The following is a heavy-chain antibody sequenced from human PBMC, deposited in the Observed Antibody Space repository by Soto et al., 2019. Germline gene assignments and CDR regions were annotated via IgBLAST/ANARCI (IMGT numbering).Heavy chain of an antibody. V-gene: IGHV1-18*01. CDR3: ARVAGYGLGSRRVDF. CDR2: IVADSGNT. CDR1: GYAFNTYG. Sequence: QVQLMQSGAELTKPGASVKVSCETSGYAFNTYGLSWVRQAPGQGLEWMGWIVADSGNTSYAQKFQGRVTMYRDTSTNTAYMELRSLTSDDSALYYCARVAGYGLGSRRVDFWGQGTLVSVSS. J-gene: IGHJ4*02. D-gene: IGHD3-10*01.